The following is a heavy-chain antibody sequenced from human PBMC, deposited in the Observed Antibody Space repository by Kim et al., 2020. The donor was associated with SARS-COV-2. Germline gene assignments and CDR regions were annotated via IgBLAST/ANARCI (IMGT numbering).Heavy chain of an antibody. V-gene: IGHV3-30*02. CDR3: AKVIAAAGIRYYYYGMAV. Sequence: KGRFTISRDNSKNALDLQMNSLRAEDTAVYYCAKVIAAAGIRYYYYGMAVWGQGTTVTVSS. D-gene: IGHD6-13*01. J-gene: IGHJ6*02.